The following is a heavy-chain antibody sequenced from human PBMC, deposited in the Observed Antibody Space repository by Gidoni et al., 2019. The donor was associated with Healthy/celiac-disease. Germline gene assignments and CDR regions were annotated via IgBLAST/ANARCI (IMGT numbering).Heavy chain of an antibody. Sequence: QVQLVQSGAEVKTPGASVKVSCKASGYSFTSYAMHWVRQAPGQRLEWMGWINAGNGNTKYSQKFQGRVTITRDTSASTAYMELSSLRSEDTAVYYCARGPYYYYGMDVWGQGTTVTVSS. CDR2: INAGNGNT. J-gene: IGHJ6*02. V-gene: IGHV1-3*01. CDR3: ARGPYYYYGMDV. CDR1: GYSFTSYA.